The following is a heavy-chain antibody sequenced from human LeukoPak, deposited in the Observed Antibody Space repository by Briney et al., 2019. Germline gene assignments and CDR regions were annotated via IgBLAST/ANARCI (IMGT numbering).Heavy chain of an antibody. J-gene: IGHJ4*02. V-gene: IGHV3-48*03. CDR1: GFTFSSYE. Sequence: GGPLRLSCAASGFTFSSYEMNWVRQAPGKGLEWVSYISSSGRTIYYADSVKGRLTISRDNAKNSLYLQMNSLRAEDTAVYYCARLKYSNYVDYWGQGTLVTVSS. CDR2: ISSSGRTI. D-gene: IGHD4-11*01. CDR3: ARLKYSNYVDY.